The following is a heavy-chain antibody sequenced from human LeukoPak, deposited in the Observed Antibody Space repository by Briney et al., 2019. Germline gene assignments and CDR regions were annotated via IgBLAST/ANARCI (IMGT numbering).Heavy chain of an antibody. J-gene: IGHJ6*02. D-gene: IGHD3-10*01. Sequence: GGSLRLSCAASGFTFSGSTIHWVRRASGKGLEWVGRIRSKANTYATAYAASVKGRFTISRDDSKNTAYLQMNSLKTEDTAVYYCTRADGSGFAGMDVWGQGTTVAVSS. CDR3: TRADGSGFAGMDV. V-gene: IGHV3-73*01. CDR2: IRSKANTYAT. CDR1: GFTFSGST.